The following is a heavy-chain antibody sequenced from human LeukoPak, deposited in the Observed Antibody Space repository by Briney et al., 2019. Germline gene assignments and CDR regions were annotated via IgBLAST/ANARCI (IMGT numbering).Heavy chain of an antibody. CDR2: ISCSGGST. CDR3: AKVPVSYYDSSGY. Sequence: GGSLRLSCAASGFTFSSYAMSWVRQAPGKGLEWVSAISCSGGSTYYADSVKGRFTISRDNSKNTLYLQMTSLRAEDTAVYYCAKVPVSYYDSSGYWGQGTLVTVSS. V-gene: IGHV3-23*01. J-gene: IGHJ4*02. CDR1: GFTFSSYA. D-gene: IGHD3-22*01.